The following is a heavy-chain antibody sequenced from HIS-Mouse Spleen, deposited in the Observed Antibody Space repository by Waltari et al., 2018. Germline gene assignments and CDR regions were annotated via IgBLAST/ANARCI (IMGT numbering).Heavy chain of an antibody. CDR2: IYTSGST. Sequence: QVQLQESGPGLVKPSETLSLTCTVSGGSISSYYWSWIRQPARTGLAWIGRIYTSGSTNYNPSLKSRVTMSVDTSKNQFSLKLSSVTAADTAVYYCARDFHDFWSGYYGGDKKHDAFDIWGQGTMVTVSS. J-gene: IGHJ3*02. CDR1: GGSISSYY. V-gene: IGHV4-4*07. CDR3: ARDFHDFWSGYYGGDKKHDAFDI. D-gene: IGHD3-3*01.